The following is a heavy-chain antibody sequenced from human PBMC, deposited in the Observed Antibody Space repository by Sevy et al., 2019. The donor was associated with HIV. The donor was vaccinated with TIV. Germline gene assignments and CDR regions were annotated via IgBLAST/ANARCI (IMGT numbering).Heavy chain of an antibody. CDR3: AKDQGLGITIFGVAKYNYYYGMDV. D-gene: IGHD3-3*01. V-gene: IGHV3-23*01. CDR1: GFTFSNYA. Sequence: GGSLRLSCAASGFTFSNYAMSWVRQTPGKGLEWVSAISGSGGSTFHAASVKGRFTISRDNSKNTLYLQMNSLRAEDTAVYYCAKDQGLGITIFGVAKYNYYYGMDVWGQGTTVTVSS. CDR2: ISGSGGST. J-gene: IGHJ6*02.